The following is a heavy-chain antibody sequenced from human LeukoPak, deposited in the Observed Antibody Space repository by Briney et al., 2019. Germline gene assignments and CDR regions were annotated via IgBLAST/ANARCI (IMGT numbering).Heavy chain of an antibody. CDR2: IYYSGST. Sequence: PSETLSLTCTVSGGSISSYYWSWIRQPPGKGLEWIGYIYYSGSTNYNPFLKSRVTISVDTSKNQFSLKLSSVTAADTAVYYCARHLLNSGSYECWGQGTLVTVSS. CDR1: GGSISSYY. CDR3: ARHLLNSGSYEC. J-gene: IGHJ4*02. V-gene: IGHV4-59*08. D-gene: IGHD1-26*01.